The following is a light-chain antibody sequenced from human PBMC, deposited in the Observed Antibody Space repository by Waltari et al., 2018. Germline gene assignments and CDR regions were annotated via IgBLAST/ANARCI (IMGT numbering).Light chain of an antibody. CDR2: DVT. CDR1: TSDLGGYNY. J-gene: IGLJ3*02. Sequence: QSALTPSASVSGSLGQSILMYCTGTTSDLGGYNYVSCYQQHPGKAPKPQLYDVTRRPPRVSNRFSGSKSGNTASLTISGLQAEDEADYYCCSFTTSSTWVFGGGTKLTVL. CDR3: CSFTTSSTWV. V-gene: IGLV2-14*03.